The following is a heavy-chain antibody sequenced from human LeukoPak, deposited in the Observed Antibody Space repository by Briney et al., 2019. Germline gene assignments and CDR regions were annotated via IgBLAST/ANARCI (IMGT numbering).Heavy chain of an antibody. CDR3: AVPYYYDSSGYYYEGHFDY. CDR2: INPSGGST. V-gene: IGHV1-46*01. CDR1: GYTFTSYY. J-gene: IGHJ4*02. D-gene: IGHD3-22*01. Sequence: VAPVKVSCKASGYTFTSYYMHWVRQAPGQGLEWMGIINPSGGSTSYAQKFQGRVTMTRDMSTSTVYMELSRLRSDDTAVYYCAVPYYYDSSGYYYEGHFDYWGQGTLVTVSS.